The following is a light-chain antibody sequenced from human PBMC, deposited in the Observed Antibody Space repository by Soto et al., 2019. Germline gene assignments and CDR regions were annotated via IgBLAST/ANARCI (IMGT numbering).Light chain of an antibody. J-gene: IGKJ1*01. CDR2: DAS. V-gene: IGKV1-5*01. CDR3: QQYNSYSPRT. CDR1: QSISSY. Sequence: DIQMTQSPSSLSASVGDRVTITCRASQSISSYLNWYQQKPGKAPKLLIYDASSLESGVPSRFSGSGSGTEFTLTISSLQPDDFATYYCQQYNSYSPRTFGQGAKVDIK.